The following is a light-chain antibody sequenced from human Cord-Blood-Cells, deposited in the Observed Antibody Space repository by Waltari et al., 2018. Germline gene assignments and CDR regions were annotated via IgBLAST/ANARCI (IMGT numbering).Light chain of an antibody. Sequence: QSALTQPASVSGSPGQSTTIPCTGTSSTVGGYNYAPWYQQHPGKAPKLMIYDVRNRPSGVSNRFAGSKSGNTASLTISGLQAEDEADYYCSSYTSSSTLVFGGGTKLTVL. CDR1: SSTVGGYNY. CDR2: DVR. V-gene: IGLV2-14*03. J-gene: IGLJ3*02. CDR3: SSYTSSSTLV.